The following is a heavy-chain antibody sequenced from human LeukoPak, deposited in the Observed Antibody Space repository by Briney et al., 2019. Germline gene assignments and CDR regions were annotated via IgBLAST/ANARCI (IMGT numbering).Heavy chain of an antibody. Sequence: PGGSLRLSCAASGFTFSSYAMHWVRQAPGKGLEWVAVISYDGSNKFYADSVKGRFTISRDNSKNTLYLQMNSLRAEDTAVYYCAKTGTTMSRNWYFDLWGRGTLVTVSS. V-gene: IGHV3-30*04. CDR3: AKTGTTMSRNWYFDL. D-gene: IGHD1-7*01. J-gene: IGHJ2*01. CDR1: GFTFSSYA. CDR2: ISYDGSNK.